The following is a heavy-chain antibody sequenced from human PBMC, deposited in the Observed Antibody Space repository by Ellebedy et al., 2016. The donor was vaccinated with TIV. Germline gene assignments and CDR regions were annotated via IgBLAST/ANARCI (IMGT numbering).Heavy chain of an antibody. CDR2: IKEGGSER. CDR3: ARDGHGGWFDP. Sequence: GGSLRLXCAASGFTFSNYWMSWVRQAPGKGLEWVANIKEGGSERYYVDSVKGRFTISRDNARNSLYLQMSSLRAEDTAVYYCARDGHGGWFDPWGQGTLVTVSS. V-gene: IGHV3-7*01. J-gene: IGHJ5*02. D-gene: IGHD3-10*01. CDR1: GFTFSNYW.